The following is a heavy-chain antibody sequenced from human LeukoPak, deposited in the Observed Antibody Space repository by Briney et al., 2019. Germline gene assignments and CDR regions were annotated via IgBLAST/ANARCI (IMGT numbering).Heavy chain of an antibody. CDR3: ARAGYCSGGSCLYYFDY. D-gene: IGHD2-15*01. J-gene: IGHJ4*02. CDR2: IYHSGST. V-gene: IGHV4-4*02. Sequence: SGTLSLTCAVSGGSISSRNWWSWVRQPPGKGLEWIGEIYHSGSTNYNPSLKTRVTISVDTSKNQFSLKLSSVTAADTAVYYCARAGYCSGGSCLYYFDYWGQGTLVTVSS. CDR1: GGSISSRNW.